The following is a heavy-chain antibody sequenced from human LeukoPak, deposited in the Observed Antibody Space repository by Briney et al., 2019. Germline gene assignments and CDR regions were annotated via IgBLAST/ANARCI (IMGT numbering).Heavy chain of an antibody. CDR3: ASVDILTGYTFDY. Sequence: SETLSLTCTVSGYSISSGYYWGWIRQPPGKGLEWIGSIYHSGSTYYNPSLKSRVTISVDTSKNQFSLKLSSVTAADTAVYYCASVDILTGYTFDYWGQGTLVTVSS. D-gene: IGHD3-9*01. V-gene: IGHV4-38-2*02. CDR1: GYSISSGYY. J-gene: IGHJ4*02. CDR2: IYHSGST.